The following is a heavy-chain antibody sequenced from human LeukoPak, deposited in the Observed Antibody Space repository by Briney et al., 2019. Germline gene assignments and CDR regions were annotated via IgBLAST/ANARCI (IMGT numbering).Heavy chain of an antibody. CDR1: GGSISSSSHY. CDR2: IYYSGST. D-gene: IGHD2-21*02. J-gene: IGHJ3*02. CDR3: ASSVVVTAPDAFDI. Sequence: PSETLSLTCTVSGGSISSSSHYWSWIRQPPGKGLEWIGYIYYSGSTNYNPSLKSRVTISVDTSKNQFSLKLSSVTAADTAVYYCASSVVVTAPDAFDIWGQGTMVTVSS. V-gene: IGHV4-61*01.